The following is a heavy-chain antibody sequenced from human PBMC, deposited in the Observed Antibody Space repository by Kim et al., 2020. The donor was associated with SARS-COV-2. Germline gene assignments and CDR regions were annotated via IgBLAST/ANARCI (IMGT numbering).Heavy chain of an antibody. Sequence: ADSGDTNCAQKFQGRVTMTSDTSINTAYMELSSLRSDDTAMYYCTREDFWGQGTLVTVSS. V-gene: IGHV1-2*02. J-gene: IGHJ4*02. CDR2: ADSGDT. CDR3: TREDF.